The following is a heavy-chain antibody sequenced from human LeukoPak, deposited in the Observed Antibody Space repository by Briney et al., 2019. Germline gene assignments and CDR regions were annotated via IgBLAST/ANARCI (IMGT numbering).Heavy chain of an antibody. V-gene: IGHV1-2*06. J-gene: IGHJ4*02. Sequence: ASVKVSCMASGYTFTGYSMHWVRQAPGQGLEWMGRINPNSGGTNYAQKFQGRVTMTRDTSISTAYMELSRLISDDTAVYYCASVYSSSGSGDYWGQGTLVTVSS. CDR2: INPNSGGT. D-gene: IGHD6-13*01. CDR1: GYTFTGYS. CDR3: ASVYSSSGSGDY.